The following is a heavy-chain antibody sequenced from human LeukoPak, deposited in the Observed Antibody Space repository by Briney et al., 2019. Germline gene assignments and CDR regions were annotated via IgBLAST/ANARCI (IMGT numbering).Heavy chain of an antibody. V-gene: IGHV4-30-2*01. Sequence: PSETLSLTCTVSGGSIGSGGYYWSWIRQPPGKGLEWIGYIYHSGSTYFNPSLKSRVTISVDRSKNQFSLKLSSVTAADTAVYYCARVISSPLGRYFDYWGQGTLVTVSS. D-gene: IGHD3-3*02. J-gene: IGHJ4*02. CDR2: IYHSGST. CDR1: GGSIGSGGYY. CDR3: ARVISSPLGRYFDY.